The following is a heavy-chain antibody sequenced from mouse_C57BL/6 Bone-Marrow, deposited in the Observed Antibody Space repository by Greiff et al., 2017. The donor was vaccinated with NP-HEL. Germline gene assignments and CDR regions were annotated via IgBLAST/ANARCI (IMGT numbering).Heavy chain of an antibody. J-gene: IGHJ4*01. CDR1: GFNIKDDY. CDR3: TTSYDVYYAMDY. Sequence: EVQLQQSGAELVRPGASVKLSCTASGFNIKDDYMHWVKQRPEQGLEWIGWIDPENGDTEYASKFQGKATITADTSSNTAYLQLSSLTSEDTAVYYCTTSYDVYYAMDYWGQGTSVTVSS. V-gene: IGHV14-4*01. CDR2: IDPENGDT. D-gene: IGHD2-3*01.